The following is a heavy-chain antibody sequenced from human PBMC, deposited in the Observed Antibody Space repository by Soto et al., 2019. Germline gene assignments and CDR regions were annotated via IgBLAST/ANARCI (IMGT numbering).Heavy chain of an antibody. CDR1: GFTFSSYG. D-gene: IGHD2-21*02. CDR2: ISYDGSNK. Sequence: GGSLRLSCAASGFTFSSYGMHWVRQAPGKGLEWVAVISYDGSNKYYADSVKGRFTISRDNSKNTLYLQMNSLRAEDTAVYYCAKDLHIVVVTATRGYFQHWGQGTLVTVSS. J-gene: IGHJ1*01. CDR3: AKDLHIVVVTATRGYFQH. V-gene: IGHV3-30*18.